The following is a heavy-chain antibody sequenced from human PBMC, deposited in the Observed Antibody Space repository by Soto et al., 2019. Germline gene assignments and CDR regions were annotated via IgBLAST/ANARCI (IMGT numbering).Heavy chain of an antibody. D-gene: IGHD4-4*01. CDR2: ISPTGGST. CDR3: AKGEVTTGFDN. J-gene: IGHJ4*02. V-gene: IGHV3-23*01. CDR1: GFTFSVYT. Sequence: GGSLRLSCAASGFTFSVYTMSWVRQAPGKGLEWVSSISPTGGSTSYAASVKGRFTISRDNSKTTVYLQMNSLRAEDTAVYYCAKGEVTTGFDNWGQGTLVTVSS.